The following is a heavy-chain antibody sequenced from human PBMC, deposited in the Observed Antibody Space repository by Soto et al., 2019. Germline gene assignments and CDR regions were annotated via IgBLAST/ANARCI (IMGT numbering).Heavy chain of an antibody. CDR2: IYGDDEK. Sequence: QITLKESGTTLVKPTQTLTLTCTFAGFSLTRSEVGVGWIRQPPGKALEWLALIYGDDEKLYSPSLKTRLTIPRHTSENQVVLTMTNMDPVDTATYYCAQSKWELLRAFEVWGQGTMVTVSS. D-gene: IGHD1-26*01. V-gene: IGHV2-5*02. CDR1: GFSLTRSEVG. CDR3: AQSKWELLRAFEV. J-gene: IGHJ3*01.